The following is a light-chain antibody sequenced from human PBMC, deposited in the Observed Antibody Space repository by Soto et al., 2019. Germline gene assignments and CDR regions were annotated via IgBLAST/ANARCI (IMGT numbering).Light chain of an antibody. CDR2: DVT. CDR3: SSYASSRLYV. V-gene: IGLV2-14*01. CDR1: STDVGAYNY. J-gene: IGLJ1*01. Sequence: QSALAQPASVSGSPGQSITISCTGTSTDVGAYNYVSWYQQHPGKAPKLIISDVTDRPSGVSNRFSGSKSGNTASLTISGLQAEDEADYYCSSYASSRLYVFGTGTKVPVL.